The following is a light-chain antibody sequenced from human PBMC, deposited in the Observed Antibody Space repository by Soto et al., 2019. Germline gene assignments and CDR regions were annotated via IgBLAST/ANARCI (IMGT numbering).Light chain of an antibody. CDR2: DVN. Sequence: QSVLTQPASVSGSPGQSITISCTGTSSDIGAYNFVSWYQQHPGKAPKLMLYDVNIRPSGVSNRFSGSKSCNTASLTISGLEAEVEADCYGTSWTTGTTMIFGVGTKVTVL. CDR1: SSDIGAYNF. CDR3: TSWTTGTTMI. J-gene: IGLJ2*01. V-gene: IGLV2-14*03.